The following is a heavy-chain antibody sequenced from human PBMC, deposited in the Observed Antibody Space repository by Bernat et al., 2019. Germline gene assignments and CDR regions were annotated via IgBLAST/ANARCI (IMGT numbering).Heavy chain of an antibody. CDR2: IWYDGSNK. Sequence: VQLLESGGGLVQPGGSLRLSCAASGFTFSSYAMSWVRQAPGKGLEWVAVIWYDGSNKYYADSVKGRFTISRDNSKNTLYLQMNSLRAEDTAVYYCARGLAYWGQGTLVTVSS. V-gene: IGHV3-33*08. J-gene: IGHJ4*02. D-gene: IGHD4-11*01. CDR3: ARGLAY. CDR1: GFTFSSYA.